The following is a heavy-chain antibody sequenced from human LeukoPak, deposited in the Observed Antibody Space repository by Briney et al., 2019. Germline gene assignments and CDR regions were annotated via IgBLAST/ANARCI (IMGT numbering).Heavy chain of an antibody. CDR1: GYSISSGYY. Sequence: ETLSLTCTVSGYSISSGYYWGWIRQPPGKGLEWIGSIYHSGSTYYNPSLKSRVTISVDTSKNQFSLKLSSVTAADTAVYYCATQQPFEFWGQGTLVTVSS. CDR2: IYHSGST. V-gene: IGHV4-38-2*02. D-gene: IGHD6-13*01. CDR3: ATQQPFEF. J-gene: IGHJ4*02.